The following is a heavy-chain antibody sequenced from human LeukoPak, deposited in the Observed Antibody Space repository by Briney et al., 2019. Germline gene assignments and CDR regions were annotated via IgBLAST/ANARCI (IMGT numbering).Heavy chain of an antibody. CDR1: GFTFDDYV. D-gene: IGHD6-13*01. Sequence: PGGSLRLSCAASGFTFDDYVMSWVRHAPGKGLEWVSGINWNGGSTGYADSVKGRFTISRDNAKNSLYLQMNSLRAEDTALYYCARLFSSWYRPGYYYYYMDVWGKGTTVTVSS. J-gene: IGHJ6*03. V-gene: IGHV3-20*04. CDR2: INWNGGST. CDR3: ARLFSSWYRPGYYYYYMDV.